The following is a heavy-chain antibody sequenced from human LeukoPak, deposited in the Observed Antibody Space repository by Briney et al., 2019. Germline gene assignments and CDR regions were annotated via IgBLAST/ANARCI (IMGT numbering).Heavy chain of an antibody. CDR1: GGTFSSYA. Sequence: SVKVSCKASGGTFSSYAISWVRQAPGQGLEWMGGIIPIFGTANYAQKFQGRVTITADESTSTAYMELSSLRSEDTAVYYCARDGGAAAGTFDYWGQGTLVTVSS. V-gene: IGHV1-69*13. J-gene: IGHJ4*02. D-gene: IGHD6-13*01. CDR3: ARDGGAAAGTFDY. CDR2: IIPIFGTA.